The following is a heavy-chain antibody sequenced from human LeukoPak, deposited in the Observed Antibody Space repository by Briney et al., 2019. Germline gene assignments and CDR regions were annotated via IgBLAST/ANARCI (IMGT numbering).Heavy chain of an antibody. Sequence: SETLSLTCTVSCGSISSYYWSWIRQPPGKGLEWIGYIYYSGSTNYNPSLKSRVTISVDTSKNQFSLKLSSVTAAHPAVYYCARHDGRIPGRPFDYWGQGTLVTVSS. CDR1: CGSISSYY. J-gene: IGHJ4*02. CDR3: ARHDGRIPGRPFDY. V-gene: IGHV4-59*08. CDR2: IYYSGST. D-gene: IGHD2-15*01.